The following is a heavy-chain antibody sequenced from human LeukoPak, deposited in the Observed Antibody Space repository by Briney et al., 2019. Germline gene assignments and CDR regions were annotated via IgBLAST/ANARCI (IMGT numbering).Heavy chain of an antibody. CDR2: INSDGSST. Sequence: PGGSLRLSCVASGFTFSRYWMHWVRQAPGKGLVWVSRINSDGSSTSYADSVKGRFTISRDNAKNTLYLQMNSLRAEDTAVYFCARDTRYGDFLGYWGRGTLVTVSS. CDR3: ARDTRYGDFLGY. V-gene: IGHV3-74*01. J-gene: IGHJ4*02. D-gene: IGHD4-17*01. CDR1: GFTFSRYW.